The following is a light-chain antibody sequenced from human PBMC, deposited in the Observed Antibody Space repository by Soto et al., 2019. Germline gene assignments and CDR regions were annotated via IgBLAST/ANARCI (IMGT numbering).Light chain of an antibody. Sequence: QSVLTQPPSASATLGQRVTLSCSGSNIGSRSVYWYQHLPGTAPQLLIYSTDLRPSGVPDRCSGSKSGTSASLAISGLQSEDEANYYCATWDDSLNGWVFGGGTQRTVL. CDR1: SNIGSRS. J-gene: IGLJ3*02. CDR2: STD. V-gene: IGLV1-44*01. CDR3: ATWDDSLNGWV.